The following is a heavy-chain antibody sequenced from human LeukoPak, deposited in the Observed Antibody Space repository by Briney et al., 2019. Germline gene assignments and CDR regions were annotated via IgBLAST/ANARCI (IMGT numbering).Heavy chain of an antibody. J-gene: IGHJ4*02. D-gene: IGHD2-2*01. CDR1: GGSISSSSYY. CDR2: IYYSGST. CDR3: ARVSCSSTSCQAYYFDY. V-gene: IGHV4-39*07. Sequence: SETLSLTCTVSGGSISSSSYYWGWIRQPPGKGLEWIGSIYYSGSTYYNPSLKSRVTISVDTSKNQFSLKLSPVTAADTAVYYCARVSCSSTSCQAYYFDYWGQGTLVTVSS.